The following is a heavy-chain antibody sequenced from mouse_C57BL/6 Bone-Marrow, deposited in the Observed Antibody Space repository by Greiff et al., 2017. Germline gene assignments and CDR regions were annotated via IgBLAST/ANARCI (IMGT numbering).Heavy chain of an antibody. V-gene: IGHV5-16*01. D-gene: IGHD2-4*01. CDR2: INYDGSST. J-gene: IGHJ1*03. CDR3: ARDDSWCFDV. CDR1: GFTFSDYY. Sequence: EVKLMESEGGLVQPGSSMKLSCTASGFTFSDYYMAWVRQVPEKGLEWVANINYDGSSTYYLDSLKSRFIISRDNAKNILYLQMSSLKSEDTATYYCARDDSWCFDVWGTGTTVTVSS.